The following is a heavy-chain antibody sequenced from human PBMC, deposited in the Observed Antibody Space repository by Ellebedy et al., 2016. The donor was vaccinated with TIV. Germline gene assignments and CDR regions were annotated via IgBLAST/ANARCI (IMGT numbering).Heavy chain of an antibody. J-gene: IGHJ1*01. CDR2: ISSTSSTI. CDR1: GFTFSTYT. CDR3: ARGVDTALVEHFQH. D-gene: IGHD5-18*01. V-gene: IGHV3-48*04. Sequence: GESLKISCAASGFTFSTYTMNWVRQAPGKGLEWVSYISSTSSTIYYADSVRGRFAISRDNAKNALYLQINSLRTEDTALYYCARGVDTALVEHFQHWGQGTLVTVSS.